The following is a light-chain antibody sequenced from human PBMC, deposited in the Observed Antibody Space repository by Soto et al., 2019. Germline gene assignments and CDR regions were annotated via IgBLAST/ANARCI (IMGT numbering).Light chain of an antibody. Sequence: DIQMTQSPSTLSASLGDRVTIACRASQSISSWLAWYQQKPGKAPKLLIYAASSLQSGVPSRFSGSGSGTDFTLTISSLQPEDFATYYCQQSYSTLTFGPGTKVDIK. V-gene: IGKV1-39*01. CDR3: QQSYSTLT. CDR2: AAS. J-gene: IGKJ3*01. CDR1: QSISSW.